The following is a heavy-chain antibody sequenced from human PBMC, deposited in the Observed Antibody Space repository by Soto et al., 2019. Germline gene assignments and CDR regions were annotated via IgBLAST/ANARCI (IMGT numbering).Heavy chain of an antibody. CDR1: GFSFAGYA. Sequence: GGSLRLSCAATGFSFAGYALTWVRQAPGKGLEWLSAVSGGGAGTYYADSVRGRFSISRDVPGNMIYLQLNRLTAGDTATYYCAKTQTFNGYYGGFDAWGQGTRVTVSS. CDR2: VSGGGAGT. CDR3: AKTQTFNGYYGGFDA. J-gene: IGHJ4*02. D-gene: IGHD3-3*01. V-gene: IGHV3-23*01.